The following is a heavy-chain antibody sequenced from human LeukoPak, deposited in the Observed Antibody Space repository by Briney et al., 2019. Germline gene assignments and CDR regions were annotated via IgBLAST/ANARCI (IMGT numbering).Heavy chain of an antibody. J-gene: IGHJ4*02. Sequence: GGSLRLSCAASGFTFSTSSMSWVRLAPGKGLEWVSSMSSRGTYIYYADSVKGRFTISRDNAKSSLYLQMNSLRGEDTAVYYCAKGTGGSSWSPNRDWGQGTLVTVSS. CDR2: MSSRGTYI. D-gene: IGHD6-13*01. CDR3: AKGTGGSSWSPNRD. CDR1: GFTFSTSS. V-gene: IGHV3-21*04.